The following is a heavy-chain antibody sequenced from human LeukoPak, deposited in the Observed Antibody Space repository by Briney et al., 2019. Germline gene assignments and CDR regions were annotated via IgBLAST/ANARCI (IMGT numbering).Heavy chain of an antibody. J-gene: IGHJ4*02. D-gene: IGHD5-18*01. CDR1: GFTFSSYA. Sequence: PGGSLRPSCAASGFTFSSYAMSWVRQAPGKGLEWVSAISGSGGSTYYADSVKGRFTISRDNSKNTLYLQMNSLRAEDTAVYYCAKDGGYSYGPHLDYWGQGTLVTVSS. CDR2: ISGSGGST. V-gene: IGHV3-23*01. CDR3: AKDGGYSYGPHLDY.